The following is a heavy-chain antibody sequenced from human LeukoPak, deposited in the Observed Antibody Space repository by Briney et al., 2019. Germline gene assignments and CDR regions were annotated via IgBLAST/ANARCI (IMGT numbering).Heavy chain of an antibody. CDR3: AATYYYGSGSYRPARYYYHGMDV. J-gene: IGHJ6*02. V-gene: IGHV1-69*04. D-gene: IGHD3-10*01. CDR1: GGTFSSYA. Sequence: ASVKVSCKASGGTFSSYAISWVRQAPGQGLEWMGRIIPILGIANYAQKFQGRVTITADKSTSTAYMELSSLRSEDTAVYYCAATYYYGSGSYRPARYYYHGMDVWGQGTTVTVSS. CDR2: IIPILGIA.